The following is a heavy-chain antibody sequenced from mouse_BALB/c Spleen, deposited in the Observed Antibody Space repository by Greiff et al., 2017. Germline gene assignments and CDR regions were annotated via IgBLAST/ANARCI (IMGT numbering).Heavy chain of an antibody. CDR3: ARGLYYRYDVGAMDY. J-gene: IGHJ4*01. CDR2: INPSSGYT. V-gene: IGHV1-4*02. D-gene: IGHD2-14*01. CDR1: GYTFTSYT. Sequence: QVQLKESAAELARPGASVKMSCKASGYTFTSYTMHWVKQRPGQGLEWIGYINPSSGYTEYNQKFKDKTTLTADKSSSTAYMQLSSLTSEDSAVYYCARGLYYRYDVGAMDYWGQGTSVTVSS.